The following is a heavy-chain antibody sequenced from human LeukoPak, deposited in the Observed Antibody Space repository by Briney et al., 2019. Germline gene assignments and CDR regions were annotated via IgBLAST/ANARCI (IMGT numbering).Heavy chain of an antibody. CDR1: GYTFTGYY. J-gene: IGHJ4*02. V-gene: IGHV1-2*02. D-gene: IGHD4-11*01. CDR2: INPNSGGT. Sequence: GASVKVSCKASGYTFTGYYMHWVRQAPGQGLEWMGWINPNSGGTNYAQKFQGRVTMTRDTSINTAYMELRRLTSDDTAVYYCARSPDYSRFDYWGQGTLVIVSS. CDR3: ARSPDYSRFDY.